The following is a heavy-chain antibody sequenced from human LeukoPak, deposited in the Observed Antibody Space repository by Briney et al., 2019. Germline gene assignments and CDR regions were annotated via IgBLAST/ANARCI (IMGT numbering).Heavy chain of an antibody. CDR1: GFTFSSYA. V-gene: IGHV3-30*01. J-gene: IGHJ4*02. Sequence: GGSLRLSCAASGFTFSSYAMHWVRQAPGKGLEWVAVISYDGSNKYYADSVRGRFTISRDNSKNTLYLQMNSLRAEDTAVYYCARDPCIAARPCNYFDYWGQGTLVTVSS. CDR2: ISYDGSNK. D-gene: IGHD6-6*01. CDR3: ARDPCIAARPCNYFDY.